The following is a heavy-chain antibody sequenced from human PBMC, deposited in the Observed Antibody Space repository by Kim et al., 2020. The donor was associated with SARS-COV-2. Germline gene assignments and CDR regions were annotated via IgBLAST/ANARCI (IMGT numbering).Heavy chain of an antibody. V-gene: IGHV3-33*01. Sequence: GGSLRLSCAASGFTFSSYGMHWVRQAPGKGLEWVAVIWYDGSNKYYADSVKGRFTISRDNSKNTLYLQMNSLRAEDTAVYYCARDQGGSSWYREYFQHWGQGTLVTVSS. CDR2: IWYDGSNK. CDR3: ARDQGGSSWYREYFQH. J-gene: IGHJ1*01. D-gene: IGHD6-13*01. CDR1: GFTFSSYG.